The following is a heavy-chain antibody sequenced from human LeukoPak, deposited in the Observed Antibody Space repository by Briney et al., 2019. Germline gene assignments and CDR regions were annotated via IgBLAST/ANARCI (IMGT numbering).Heavy chain of an antibody. D-gene: IGHD2-2*01. CDR3: AKDQPRAYFDY. CDR1: GSTFRSYG. Sequence: GRSLRLSCAASGSTFRSYGMHWVRQAPGKGLEWVAFVRSDGSTKFYADSVKGRFTISRDNSKNTMYVQMNSLRGEDTAVYYCAKDQPRAYFDYWGQGTLVTVSS. V-gene: IGHV3-30*02. CDR2: VRSDGSTK. J-gene: IGHJ4*02.